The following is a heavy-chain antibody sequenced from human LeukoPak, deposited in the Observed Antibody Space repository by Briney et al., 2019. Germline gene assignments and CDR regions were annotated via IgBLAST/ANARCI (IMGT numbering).Heavy chain of an antibody. CDR3: AGLHDSSGYYPEYNGMDV. CDR1: GGSISSSAYS. D-gene: IGHD3-22*01. J-gene: IGHJ6*02. Sequence: SQTLSLTCAVSGGSISSSAYSWSWIRQPPGKGLEWIGYIYHSGSTYYNPSLKSRVTISVDRSKNHFSLRLSSVTAADTAVYYCAGLHDSSGYYPEYNGMDVWGQGTLVTVSS. CDR2: IYHSGST. V-gene: IGHV4-30-2*01.